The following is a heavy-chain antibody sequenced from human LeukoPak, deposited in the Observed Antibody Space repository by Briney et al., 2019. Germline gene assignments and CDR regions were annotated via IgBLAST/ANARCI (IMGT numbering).Heavy chain of an antibody. CDR1: GFTFSSYS. Sequence: GGSLRLSCAASGFTFSSYSMNWVRQGPGKGLEWVSAISVSGNTYHADSVKGRFTISRDNSKNTLFLQMNSLRAEDTAVYYCAKDHSSGWPYCFPYWGQGTLVTVSS. D-gene: IGHD6-19*01. CDR2: ISVSGNT. V-gene: IGHV3-23*01. CDR3: AKDHSSGWPYCFPY. J-gene: IGHJ4*02.